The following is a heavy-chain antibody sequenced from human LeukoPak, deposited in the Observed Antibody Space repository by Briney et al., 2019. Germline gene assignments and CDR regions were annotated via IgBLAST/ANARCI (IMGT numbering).Heavy chain of an antibody. V-gene: IGHV3-30*02. CDR1: GFTFSSYG. CDR2: IRYDGRNK. Sequence: GGSLRLSCAASGFTFSSYGMHWVRQAPGKGLEWVAFIRYDGRNKYYADSVKGRFTISRDNSKNTLYLQMNSLRAEDTAVYYCAKIARDAFDIWGQGTMVTVSS. J-gene: IGHJ3*02. CDR3: AKIARDAFDI.